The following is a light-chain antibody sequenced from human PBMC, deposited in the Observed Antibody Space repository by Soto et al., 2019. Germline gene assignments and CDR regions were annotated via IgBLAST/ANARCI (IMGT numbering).Light chain of an antibody. V-gene: IGLV4-69*01. CDR2: LNSDGSH. CDR1: SGHSSYA. CDR3: QTWGTGIWV. Sequence: QAVLTQSPSASASLGASVKLTCTLSSGHSSYAIAWHQQQPEKGPRYLMKLNSDGSHSKGDGIPGRFSGSSSGAERYLTISSLQSEDEADYYCQTWGTGIWVFGGGTKLTVL. J-gene: IGLJ3*02.